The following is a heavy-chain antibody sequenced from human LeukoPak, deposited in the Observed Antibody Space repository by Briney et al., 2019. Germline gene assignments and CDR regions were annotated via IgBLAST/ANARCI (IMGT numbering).Heavy chain of an antibody. D-gene: IGHD3-3*01. V-gene: IGHV3-33*01. CDR3: ARALSSYDFWSGPPPVYYGMDV. CDR1: GFTFSSYG. J-gene: IGHJ6*02. Sequence: GGSLRLSCGASGFTFSSYGMHWVGQAPGKGLEGGAVIWYDGSKKYYADSVKGRFTISRDNSTSTLYLQMNSLRAEDTAVYYCARALSSYDFWSGPPPVYYGMDVWGQGTTVTVSS. CDR2: IWYDGSKK.